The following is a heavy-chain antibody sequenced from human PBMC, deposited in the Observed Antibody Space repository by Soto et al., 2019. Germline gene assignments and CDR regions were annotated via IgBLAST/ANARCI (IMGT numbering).Heavy chain of an antibody. Sequence: QVHLVQSGAEVKKPGASVKVSCKASGFTFSTFGISWVRQAPGQGLEWMGWISGYNGNTNYAQKLQGRLTMTTDTSTSTAYMELRSLRSDDTAVYYCARHYYGSGTYLDYWGQGTLVTVSS. CDR3: ARHYYGSGTYLDY. D-gene: IGHD3-10*01. CDR1: GFTFSTFG. CDR2: ISGYNGNT. J-gene: IGHJ4*02. V-gene: IGHV1-18*01.